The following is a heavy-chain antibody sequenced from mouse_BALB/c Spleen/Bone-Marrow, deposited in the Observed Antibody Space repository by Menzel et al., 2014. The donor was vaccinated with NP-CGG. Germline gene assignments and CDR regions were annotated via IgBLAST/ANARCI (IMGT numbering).Heavy chain of an antibody. J-gene: IGHJ4*01. CDR2: IYPGGIYT. Sequence: QVQLQQSGAELVRPGTSVKISCKASGYTLTNYWLGWVRQRPGHGLEWIGDIYPGGIYTNYNEKFKGKATLTADTSSSTAYMQLSSLTSEDSAVYFCAKEDRTEEYYYAMDYWGQGTSATVSS. CDR1: GYTLTNYW. V-gene: IGHV1-63*02. D-gene: IGHD2-14*01. CDR3: AKEDRTEEYYYAMDY.